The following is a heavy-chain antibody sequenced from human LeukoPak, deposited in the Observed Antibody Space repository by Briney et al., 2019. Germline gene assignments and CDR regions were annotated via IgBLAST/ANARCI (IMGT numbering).Heavy chain of an antibody. D-gene: IGHD2-8*01. CDR1: GYIFTSYW. CDR2: IYSGDSDT. J-gene: IGHJ5*02. CDR3: ARTKLLSNWFDP. Sequence: GESLKISCKASGYIFTSYWIGWVRQMPGKGLEWMGIIYSGDSDTRYSPSFQRQVTISADKSISTAYLQWSSLKATDTAMYYCARTKLLSNWFDPWGQGALVTVSS. V-gene: IGHV5-51*01.